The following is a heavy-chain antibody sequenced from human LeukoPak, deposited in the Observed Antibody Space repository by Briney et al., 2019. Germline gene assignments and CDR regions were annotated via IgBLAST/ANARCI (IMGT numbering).Heavy chain of an antibody. CDR1: GYTFTSYD. J-gene: IGHJ3*02. V-gene: IGHV1-2*02. Sequence: ASVKVSCKASGYTFTSYDINWVRQAPGQGLEWMGWINPNSGGTNYAQKFQGRVTMTRDTSISTAYMELSRLRSDDTAVYYCARVSSWYVADAFDIWGQGTMVTVSS. D-gene: IGHD6-13*01. CDR2: INPNSGGT. CDR3: ARVSSWYVADAFDI.